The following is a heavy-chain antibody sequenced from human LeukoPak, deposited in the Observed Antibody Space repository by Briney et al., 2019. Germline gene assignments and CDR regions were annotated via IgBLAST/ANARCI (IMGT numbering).Heavy chain of an antibody. V-gene: IGHV4-30-2*01. CDR2: IYHSGST. CDR1: GGSISSGGYS. Sequence: KPSETLSLTCAVSGGSISSGGYSWSWIRQPPGKGLEWVGYIYHSGSTYYNPSLKSRVTISVDRSKNQFSLKLSSVTAADTAVYYCARDRHQRDGYMNWGQGTLVTVSS. D-gene: IGHD5-24*01. J-gene: IGHJ4*02. CDR3: ARDRHQRDGYMN.